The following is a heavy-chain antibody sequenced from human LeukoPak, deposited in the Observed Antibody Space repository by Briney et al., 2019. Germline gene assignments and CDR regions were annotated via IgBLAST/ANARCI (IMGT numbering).Heavy chain of an antibody. D-gene: IGHD6-19*01. J-gene: IGHJ4*02. CDR2: ISTYNGNT. CDR3: ARAGEVYNSGSYLEY. CDR1: GYTFTTYG. V-gene: IGHV1-18*01. Sequence: GASVKVSCKASGYTFTTYGINWVRQAPGQGLEWMGWISTYNGNTNYAQKLQGRVTMTTDTSTSTAYMELSSLRSEDTAVYYCARAGEVYNSGSYLEYWGQGTLVTVSS.